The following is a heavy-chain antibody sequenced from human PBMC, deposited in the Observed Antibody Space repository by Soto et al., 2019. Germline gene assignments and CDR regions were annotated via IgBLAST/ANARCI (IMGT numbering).Heavy chain of an antibody. Sequence: QVQLVQSGAEVKKPGASVKVSCKASGYTFTSYEINWVRQATGQGLEWMGWMNPNSGDTGYAQKFQGRVTTTRNTSISTAYMELTSLRSEDTAAYYCARGELLWFGELPRWGQGTLVTVSS. CDR2: MNPNSGDT. V-gene: IGHV1-8*01. CDR1: GYTFTSYE. J-gene: IGHJ4*02. CDR3: ARGELLWFGELPR. D-gene: IGHD3-10*01.